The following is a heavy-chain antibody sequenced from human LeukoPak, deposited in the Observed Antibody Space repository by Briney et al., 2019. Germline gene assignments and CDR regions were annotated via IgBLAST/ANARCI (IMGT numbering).Heavy chain of an antibody. J-gene: IGHJ4*02. D-gene: IGHD1-26*01. Sequence: PSETLSLTCSVSGASVSDGNYYWSWIRQPPGKGLEWIGYMFYSESTKYNPSLKSRVTISVDKSKNQFSLHMSSVTAADTAVYYCARWDSGSYFLDCWGQGTLVTVSS. CDR3: ARWDSGSYFLDC. CDR1: GASVSDGNYY. V-gene: IGHV4-61*01. CDR2: MFYSEST.